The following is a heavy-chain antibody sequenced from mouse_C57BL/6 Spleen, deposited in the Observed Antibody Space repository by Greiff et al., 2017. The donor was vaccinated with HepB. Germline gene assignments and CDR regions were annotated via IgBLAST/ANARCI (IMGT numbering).Heavy chain of an antibody. CDR3: AIQAYYFDY. J-gene: IGHJ2*01. V-gene: IGHV1-82*01. CDR2: IYPGDGDT. CDR1: GYAFSSSW. Sequence: VQLQQSGPELVKPGASVKISCKASGYAFSSSWMNWVKQRPGKGLEWIGRIYPGDGDTNSHGKFKGKATLTADKSSSTAYMQLSSLTSEDSAVYFCAIQAYYFDYWGQGTTLTVSS. D-gene: IGHD3-2*02.